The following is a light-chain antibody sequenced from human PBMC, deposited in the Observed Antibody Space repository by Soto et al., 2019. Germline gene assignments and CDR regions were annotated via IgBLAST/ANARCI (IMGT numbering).Light chain of an antibody. CDR2: EVT. Sequence: QSALIQPPSASGSPGQSVTISCTGTSSDVGAYKYVSWYQQHPGKAPKLMIYEVTKRPSGVPGRFSGSKSGNTASLTVSGLQAEDVADYYCSSYAGNNNFVFFGGGTKLTVL. CDR3: SSYAGNNNFVF. V-gene: IGLV2-8*01. J-gene: IGLJ2*01. CDR1: SSDVGAYKY.